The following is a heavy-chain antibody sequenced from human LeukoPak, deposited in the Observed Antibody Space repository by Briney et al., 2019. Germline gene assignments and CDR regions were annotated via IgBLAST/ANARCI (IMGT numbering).Heavy chain of an antibody. D-gene: IGHD2-15*01. CDR1: GFSNYT. J-gene: IGHJ5*02. Sequence: GRSLRLSCAASGFSNYTMHWVRQAPGKGLEWVAVISYDGSNKYYADSVKGRFTISRDNSKNTLYLQMNSLRAEDTAVYYCAKDLVAATPEWFDPWGQGTLVTVSS. CDR2: ISYDGSNK. V-gene: IGHV3-30*04. CDR3: AKDLVAATPEWFDP.